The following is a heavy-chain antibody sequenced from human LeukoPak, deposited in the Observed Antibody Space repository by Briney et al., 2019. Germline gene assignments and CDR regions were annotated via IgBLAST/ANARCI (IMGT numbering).Heavy chain of an antibody. Sequence: PSETLSLTGAASGYSISSSYSWGWTRQPPGKGREWIWSIYHTGITYYNPSLKTRFTISVDTSKNQSSLKLSSVSAADTAVYYCARTYYDFWSGYYAYCFDYWGQGPLVIVSA. J-gene: IGHJ4*02. CDR2: IYHTGIT. CDR1: GYSISSSYS. V-gene: IGHV4-38-2*01. CDR3: ARTYYDFWSGYYAYCFDY. D-gene: IGHD3-3*01.